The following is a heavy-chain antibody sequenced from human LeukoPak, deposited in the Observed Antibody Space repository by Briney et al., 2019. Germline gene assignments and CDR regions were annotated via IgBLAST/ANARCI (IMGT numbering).Heavy chain of an antibody. Sequence: GGSLRLSCAASGLTVSSNYMSWVRQAPGKGLEWVSLIYSDTNAYYADSVKGRFTISRDNFENTLYLQMNSLRAEDSAEYYCAKSLLTTATGTGRAFDIWGQGTMVTVSA. CDR2: IYSDTNA. J-gene: IGHJ3*02. V-gene: IGHV3-53*01. CDR3: AKSLLTTATGTGRAFDI. D-gene: IGHD1-1*01. CDR1: GLTVSSNY.